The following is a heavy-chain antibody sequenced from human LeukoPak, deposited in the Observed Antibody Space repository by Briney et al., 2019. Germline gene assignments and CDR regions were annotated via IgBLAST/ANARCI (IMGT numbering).Heavy chain of an antibody. Sequence: PGGSLRLSCAASGFVFSSYDMIWVRQSPGKGLEWVSSISGSAGSTHYVDSVKGRFTISRDNSKKTLFLQMNSLRAEDTAVYYCARNDGIVVVPAANPLDYWGQGSLVTVSS. CDR3: ARNDGIVVVPAANPLDY. V-gene: IGHV3-23*01. CDR1: GFVFSSYD. CDR2: ISGSAGST. J-gene: IGHJ4*02. D-gene: IGHD2-2*01.